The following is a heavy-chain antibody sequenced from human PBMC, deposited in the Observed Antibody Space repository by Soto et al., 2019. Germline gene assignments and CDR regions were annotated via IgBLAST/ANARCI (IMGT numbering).Heavy chain of an antibody. V-gene: IGHV1-46*01. CDR1: GYTFTSYY. CDR2: INPSGGST. D-gene: IGHD2-15*01. J-gene: IGHJ6*02. Sequence: QVQLVQSGAEVKKPGASVKVSCKASGYTFTSYYMHWVRQAPGQGLEWMGIINPSGGSTSYAQKFQGRVTMTRDTATSTVYMELSSLRSEDTAVYYCARDRNDVPSGKPFLGYYYGMDVWGQGTTVTVSS. CDR3: ARDRNDVPSGKPFLGYYYGMDV.